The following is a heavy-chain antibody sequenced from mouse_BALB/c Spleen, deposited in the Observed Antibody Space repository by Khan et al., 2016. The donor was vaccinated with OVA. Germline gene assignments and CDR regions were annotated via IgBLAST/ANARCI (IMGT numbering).Heavy chain of an antibody. CDR2: ISYSGVT. Sequence: EVQLQESGPGLVKPSQSLSLTCTVTGYSITSGYAWNWIRQFPGNKLEWMGYISYSGVTSYTPSLKSRISINRDTSKNQFFLQLNSVTTEDTATYYCARDGSRYNYAMDYWGQGTSGTVSS. V-gene: IGHV3-2*02. CDR1: GYSITSGYA. D-gene: IGHD2-3*01. CDR3: ARDGSRYNYAMDY. J-gene: IGHJ4*01.